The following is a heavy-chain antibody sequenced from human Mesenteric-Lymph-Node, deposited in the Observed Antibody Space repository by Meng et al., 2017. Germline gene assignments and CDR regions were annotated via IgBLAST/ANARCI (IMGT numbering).Heavy chain of an antibody. V-gene: IGHV3-53*01. CDR1: GFTVSSYY. D-gene: IGHD6-13*01. CDR3: AREIVRWQLVPWYYYGMDV. J-gene: IGHJ6*02. CDR2: IYAGGDT. Sequence: GESLKISCAASGFTVSSYYMSWVRQAPGKGLEWVSVIYAGGDTYYADSVKGRFTISRDNDKNSLYLQMNSLRAEDTAVYYCAREIVRWQLVPWYYYGMDVWGQGTTVTVSS.